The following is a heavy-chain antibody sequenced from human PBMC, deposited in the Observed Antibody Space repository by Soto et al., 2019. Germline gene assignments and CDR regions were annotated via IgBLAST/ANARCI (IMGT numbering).Heavy chain of an antibody. V-gene: IGHV1-24*01. CDR1: GYILTELY. Sequence: QVQLVQSGAEVKKPGASVKVSFKVSGYILTELYMHWVREAPGKGIEWMGGFDPEDGETIYAQKFQGRVTMTEDTSTDTAYMALSSLRSEDTAVYYCATYQWLLPHFDYWGQGTLVTVSS. CDR3: ATYQWLLPHFDY. D-gene: IGHD6-19*01. J-gene: IGHJ4*02. CDR2: FDPEDGET.